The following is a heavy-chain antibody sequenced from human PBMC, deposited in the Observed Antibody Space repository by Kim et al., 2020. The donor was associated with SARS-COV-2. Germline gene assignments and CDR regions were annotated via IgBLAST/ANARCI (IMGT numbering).Heavy chain of an antibody. CDR1: GFTFSSYG. V-gene: IGHV3-30*18. CDR2: ISYDGSNK. CDR3: AKKYGSGSYGPGVDYYGMEV. J-gene: IGHJ6*02. Sequence: GGSLRLSCAASGFTFSSYGMHWVRQAPGKGLEWVAVISYDGSNKYYADSVKGRFTISRDNSKNTLYLQMNSLRAEDTAVYYCAKKYGSGSYGPGVDYYGMEVGGQGPTFPVSS. D-gene: IGHD3-10*01.